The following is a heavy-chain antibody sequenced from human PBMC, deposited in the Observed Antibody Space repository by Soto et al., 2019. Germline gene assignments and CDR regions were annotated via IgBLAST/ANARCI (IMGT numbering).Heavy chain of an antibody. Sequence: SLSRAAGVSGGSLRLATYSWNWIRQPPGKGLEWIGYIFPSGTTYYNPSLKSRVTISIDVSKNQFSLSLRSSTAADTAVYYCARSREFDYWSQGTPVTVPS. J-gene: IGHJ4*02. CDR3: ARSREFDY. CDR1: GGSLRLATYS. V-gene: IGHV4-30-2*01. CDR2: IFPSGTT.